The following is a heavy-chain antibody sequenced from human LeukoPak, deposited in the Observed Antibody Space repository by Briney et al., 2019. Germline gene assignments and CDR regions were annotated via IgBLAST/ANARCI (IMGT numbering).Heavy chain of an antibody. CDR3: ARDPRWLTPDCNSIGCYVNWFDP. J-gene: IGHJ5*02. D-gene: IGHD2-2*01. CDR1: GYSISSGFL. CDR2: IYRSGNT. Sequence: SETLSLTCAVSGYSISSGFLWGWIRQPPGKGLEWIGSIYRSGNTYYNPSLKSRITMSVDTSKNQFSLKLSSVTAADTAVYYCARDPRWLTPDCNSIGCYVNWFDPWGQGALVTVSS. V-gene: IGHV4-38-2*02.